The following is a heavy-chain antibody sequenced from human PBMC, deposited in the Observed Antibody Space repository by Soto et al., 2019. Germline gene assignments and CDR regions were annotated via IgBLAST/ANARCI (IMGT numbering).Heavy chain of an antibody. Sequence: SETLSLTCAVCGGSFSGYYWSWFRQPPGKGLEWIGEINHSGSTNYNPSLKSRVTISVDTSKNQFSLKLSSVTAADTAVYYCARGRDGYNGNVDYWGQGTLVTVSS. J-gene: IGHJ4*02. V-gene: IGHV4-34*01. D-gene: IGHD1-1*01. CDR2: INHSGST. CDR3: ARGRDGYNGNVDY. CDR1: GGSFSGYY.